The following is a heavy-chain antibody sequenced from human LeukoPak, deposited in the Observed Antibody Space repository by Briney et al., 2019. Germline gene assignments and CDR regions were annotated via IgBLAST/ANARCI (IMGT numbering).Heavy chain of an antibody. V-gene: IGHV1-69*04. CDR3: ARAGARGAVAGRSYYYYGMDV. CDR1: GGTFSSYA. Sequence: SVKVSCKASGGTFSSYAISWVRQAPGQGLEWMGRIIPILGIANYAQKFQGRVTITADKSTSTAYMELSSLRSEDTAVYYCARAGARGAVAGRSYYYYGMDVWGQGTTVTVSS. J-gene: IGHJ6*02. CDR2: IIPILGIA. D-gene: IGHD6-19*01.